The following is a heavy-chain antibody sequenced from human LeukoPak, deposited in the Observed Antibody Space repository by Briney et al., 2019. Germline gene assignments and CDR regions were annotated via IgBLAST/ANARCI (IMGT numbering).Heavy chain of an antibody. CDR3: ARGSRPGSMDKFGYYYYGMDV. D-gene: IGHD1-26*01. J-gene: IGHJ6*04. CDR1: GVSISSSNW. CDR2: FYHSGST. Sequence: SETLSLTCAVSGVSISSSNWRSWVRQPPGKGLEWVGVFYHSGSTNYNPSLKSRVTISVDKSKNQFSLKLSSVTAADTAVYYCARGSRPGSMDKFGYYYYGMDVWGKGTTVTVSS. V-gene: IGHV4-4*02.